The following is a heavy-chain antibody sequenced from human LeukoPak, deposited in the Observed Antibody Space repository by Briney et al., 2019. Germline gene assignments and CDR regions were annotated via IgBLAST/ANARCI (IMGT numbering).Heavy chain of an antibody. Sequence: SETLSLTCTVSGVSINSNTYYWDWIRQPPGKGLEWIASFYYTATTYYNPSLKRRVNISIDTSKNQFSLKLMSVTAADTAVYYCVRSAPTLGYCSSSSCSYWSFDLWGRGTLVTVSS. CDR1: GVSINSNTYY. CDR3: VRSAPTLGYCSSSSCSYWSFDL. D-gene: IGHD2-2*01. CDR2: FYYTATT. J-gene: IGHJ2*01. V-gene: IGHV4-39*07.